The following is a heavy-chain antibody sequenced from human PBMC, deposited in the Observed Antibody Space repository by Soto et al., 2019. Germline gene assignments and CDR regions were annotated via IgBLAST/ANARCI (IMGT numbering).Heavy chain of an antibody. V-gene: IGHV4-30-2*01. J-gene: IGHJ3*02. CDR2: IYNSGST. Sequence: PSATLSLTCAVSGGYISCGYYSWSWIRQPPGKGLEWIGFIYNSGSTYYNSSLKSRVTISVDRSKNHFFLNLTSVTAADTAVYYCATYRKFFQIWGQGTKVTVSS. CDR3: ATYRKFFQI. CDR1: GGYISCGYYS.